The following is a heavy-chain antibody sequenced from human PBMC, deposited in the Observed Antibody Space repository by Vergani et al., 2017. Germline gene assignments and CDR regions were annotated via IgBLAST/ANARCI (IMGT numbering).Heavy chain of an antibody. CDR3: ARHTTYTDS. J-gene: IGHJ4*02. D-gene: IGHD1-1*01. CDR2: IYPADSYT. CDR1: EYIFGNYW. V-gene: IGHV5-51*01. Sequence: EVELVQSGPEMRKPGESLKISCKGSEYIFGNYWIFFLLPMPGKGLSFLSIIYPADSYTRSIPSFQGQVTISADKSLSTAFLQWDSLKASDTALYYCARHTTYTDSWGQGTLVTVSS.